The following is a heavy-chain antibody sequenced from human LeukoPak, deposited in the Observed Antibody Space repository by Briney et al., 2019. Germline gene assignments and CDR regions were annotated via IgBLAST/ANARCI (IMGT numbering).Heavy chain of an antibody. V-gene: IGHV3-30*02. J-gene: IGHJ4*02. CDR1: GFTFSSYG. CDR3: APLTAYSNPN. CDR2: IRYDGSNK. Sequence: GGSLRLSCAASGFTFSSYGLHWVRQAPGKGLEWVAFIRYDGSNKYYAGSVKGRFTISRDNSKNTLYLQMNSLRAEDTAVYYCAPLTAYSNPNWGQGTLVTVSS. D-gene: IGHD4-11*01.